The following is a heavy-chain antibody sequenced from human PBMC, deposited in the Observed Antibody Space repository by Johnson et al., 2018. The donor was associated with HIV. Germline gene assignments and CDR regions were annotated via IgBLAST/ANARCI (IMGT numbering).Heavy chain of an antibody. Sequence: MQLVESGGGLVQPGGSLRLSCVGSGFTFSTNWMHWVRQAPGKGLVWVSRINSDGSSTSYADSVKGRFTISRDNSKNSLYLQMNSLRAEDTAVYYCASCGVGSGWDAFDIWGQGTMVTVSS. CDR2: INSDGSST. V-gene: IGHV3-74*02. J-gene: IGHJ3*02. CDR1: GFTFSTNW. D-gene: IGHD6-19*01. CDR3: ASCGVGSGWDAFDI.